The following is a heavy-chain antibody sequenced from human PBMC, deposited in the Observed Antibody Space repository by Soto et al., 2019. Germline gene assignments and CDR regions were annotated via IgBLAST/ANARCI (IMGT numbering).Heavy chain of an antibody. CDR3: ARDCSSIAARPSWFDP. D-gene: IGHD6-6*01. CDR2: IYYSGST. J-gene: IGHJ5*02. V-gene: IGHV4-61*01. Sequence: SETLSLTCTVSGGSVSSCSYYWSWIRQPPGKGLEWIGYIYYSGSTNYNPSLKSRVTISVDTSKNQFSLKLSSVTAADTAVYRCARDCSSIAARPSWFDPWGQGTLVTVSS. CDR1: GGSVSSCSYY.